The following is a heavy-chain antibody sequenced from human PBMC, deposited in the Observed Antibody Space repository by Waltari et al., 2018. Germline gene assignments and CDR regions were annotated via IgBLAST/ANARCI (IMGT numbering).Heavy chain of an antibody. CDR1: GFTFSSYA. D-gene: IGHD2-15*01. V-gene: IGHV3-23*03. CDR2: IYSCGST. J-gene: IGHJ4*02. CDR3: AKTGGPKGYFDY. Sequence: EVQLLESGGGLVQPGGSLRLSCAASGFTFSSYAMSWVRQAPGKELEWVSGIYSCGSTYYADSGKGRFTISRDNSKNTLYLQMNSLRAEDTAVYYCAKTGGPKGYFDYWGQGTLVTVSS.